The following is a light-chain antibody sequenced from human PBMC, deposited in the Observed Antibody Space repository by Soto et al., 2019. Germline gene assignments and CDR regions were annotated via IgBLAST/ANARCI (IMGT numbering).Light chain of an antibody. J-gene: IGLJ1*01. CDR1: SSDIGSYNR. CDR3: NSFTTSSTYV. V-gene: IGLV2-18*02. CDR2: EVN. Sequence: ALTQPASVSGSPGQSITISCTGTSSDIGSYNRVSWYQQPPGTAPKLIIYEVNNRPSGVPDRFSGSKSGNTASLTISGLQAEDEADYYCNSFTTSSTYVFGTGTKVTVL.